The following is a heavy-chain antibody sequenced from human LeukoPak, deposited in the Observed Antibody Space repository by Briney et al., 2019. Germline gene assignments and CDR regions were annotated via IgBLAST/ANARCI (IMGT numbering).Heavy chain of an antibody. D-gene: IGHD3-9*01. Sequence: PGGSLRLSCAASGFTFSSYGMHWVRQAPGKGLEWVAFIRYDGSNKYYADSVKGRFTISRDNAKNSLYLQMNSLRAEDTAVYYCARDLDYDILTGYYISPSFDYWGQGTLVTVSS. CDR3: ARDLDYDILTGYYISPSFDY. J-gene: IGHJ4*02. V-gene: IGHV3-30*02. CDR1: GFTFSSYG. CDR2: IRYDGSNK.